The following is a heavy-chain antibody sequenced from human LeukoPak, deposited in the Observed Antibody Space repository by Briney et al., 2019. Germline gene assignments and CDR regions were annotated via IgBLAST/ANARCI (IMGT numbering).Heavy chain of an antibody. D-gene: IGHD3-10*01. CDR3: ARVYYGSGILHYYYYYMDV. J-gene: IGHJ6*03. CDR1: GFTVTRNY. V-gene: IGHV3-53*01. Sequence: GGSLRLSCAASGFTVTRNYMTWVRQAPGKGLEWVSVTYSGGRTYYEDSVKGRFTISRDNSKNTLYLQMNSLRAEDTAVYYCARVYYGSGILHYYYYYMDVWGKGTTVTISS. CDR2: TYSGGRT.